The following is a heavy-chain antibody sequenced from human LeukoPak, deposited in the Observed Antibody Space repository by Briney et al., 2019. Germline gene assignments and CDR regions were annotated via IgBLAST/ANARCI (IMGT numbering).Heavy chain of an antibody. CDR3: ARDVGTVTPFEY. V-gene: IGHV6-1*01. CDR1: GDSVFSSTAA. Sequence: SQTLSLTCAISGDSVFSSTAAWSWIRQSPSRGLEWLGRTFYRSNGWYNDFALSVRGRITINADTSKNQFSLQLKSVTPEDTAVYYCARDVGTVTPFEYWGQGTLVTVSS. J-gene: IGHJ4*02. CDR2: TFYRSNGWYN. D-gene: IGHD4-17*01.